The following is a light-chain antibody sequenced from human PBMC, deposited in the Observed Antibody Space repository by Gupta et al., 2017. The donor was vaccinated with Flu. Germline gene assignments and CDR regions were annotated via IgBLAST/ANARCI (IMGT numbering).Light chain of an antibody. J-gene: IGKJ1*01. Sequence: GTLSLSPGERATLSCRASHSVDSRVLAWYQQKPGQAPHLIMYGASRRATDAPDRFSGSGSGTDFTLTINRLEPEDSAVYYCHQCGTSPWTFGQGTMVEIK. CDR2: GAS. CDR3: HQCGTSPWT. V-gene: IGKV3-20*01. CDR1: HSVDSRV.